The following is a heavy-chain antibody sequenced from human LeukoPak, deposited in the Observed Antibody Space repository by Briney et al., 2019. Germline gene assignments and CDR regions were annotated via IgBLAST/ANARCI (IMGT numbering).Heavy chain of an antibody. Sequence: PSETLSLTCTVSGGSISSRSYYWGWIRQPPGKGLEWIASIYYSRNTYYNPSLKSRVTISGDTSKNQFSLKLSSVTAADTAVYYCARDSGTTEEVKFDPWGQGTLVTVSS. CDR1: GGSISSRSYY. CDR2: IYYSRNT. J-gene: IGHJ5*02. CDR3: ARDSGTTEEVKFDP. V-gene: IGHV4-39*07. D-gene: IGHD3-10*01.